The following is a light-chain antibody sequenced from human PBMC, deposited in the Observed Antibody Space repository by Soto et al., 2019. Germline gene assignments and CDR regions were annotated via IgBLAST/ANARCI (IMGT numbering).Light chain of an antibody. CDR1: QSVSSD. J-gene: IGKJ1*01. CDR3: QKYNSAPQT. V-gene: IGKV3-15*01. CDR2: GAS. Sequence: EIAMTQSPATLSVSRGERATLSCRASQSVSSDLAWYQQKPGQAPRLLIYGASTRATGIPARFSGSGSGTEFTLTISSLQSEDFATYYCQKYNSAPQTFGQGTKVDIK.